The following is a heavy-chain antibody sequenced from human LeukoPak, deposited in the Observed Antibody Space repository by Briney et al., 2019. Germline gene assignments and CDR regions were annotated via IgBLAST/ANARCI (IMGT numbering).Heavy chain of an antibody. CDR2: ISSSGKTI. V-gene: IGHV3-48*04. D-gene: IGHD1-14*01. CDR1: GFTFSSYA. J-gene: IGHJ4*02. Sequence: PGGSLRLSCAASGFTFSSYAMSWVRQAPGKGLEWLSYISSSGKTIYYADAVKGRFTISRDNAKNSLHLQMNSLTAGDSAVYYCARVGVPFPRPNHLDYWGQGNLVTVSS. CDR3: ARVGVPFPRPNHLDY.